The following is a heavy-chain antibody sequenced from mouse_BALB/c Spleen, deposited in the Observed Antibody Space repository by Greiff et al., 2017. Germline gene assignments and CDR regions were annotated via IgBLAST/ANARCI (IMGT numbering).Heavy chain of an antibody. D-gene: IGHD2-1*01. CDR1: GYSITSGYY. CDR2: ISYDGSN. CDR3: ARGEDLLFAY. J-gene: IGHJ3*01. V-gene: IGHV3-6*02. Sequence: EVKLVESGPGLVKPSQSLSLTCSVTGYSITSGYYWNWIRQFPGNKLEWMGYISYDGSNNYNPSLKNRISITRDTSKNQFFLKLNSVTTEDTATYYCARGEDLLFAYWGQGTLVTVSA.